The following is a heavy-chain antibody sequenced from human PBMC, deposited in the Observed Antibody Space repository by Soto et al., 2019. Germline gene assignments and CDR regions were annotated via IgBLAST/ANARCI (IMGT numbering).Heavy chain of an antibody. D-gene: IGHD6-19*01. J-gene: IGHJ4*02. Sequence: QVHLVESGGGVVQPGRSLRLSCAASGFTFSKYGMHWVRQAPGKGLEWVAIIWSDGSNKDYADSVKGRFTISRDNSKNTLYLQMNSLGAEDTAVYYCTRGAGSGPEGDYWGQGTLVTVSS. CDR1: GFTFSKYG. CDR3: TRGAGSGPEGDY. V-gene: IGHV3-33*01. CDR2: IWSDGSNK.